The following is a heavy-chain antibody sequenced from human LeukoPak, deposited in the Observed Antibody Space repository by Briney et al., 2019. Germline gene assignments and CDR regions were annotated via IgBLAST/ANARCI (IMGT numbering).Heavy chain of an antibody. CDR2: INHSGST. D-gene: IGHD3-22*01. V-gene: IGHV4-34*01. J-gene: IGHJ4*02. CDR1: GGSFSGYY. Sequence: SETLSLTCAVYGGSFSGYYWSWMRQPPGKGLEWIGEINHSGSTNYNPSLKSRVTISVDTSKNQFSLKLSSVTAADTAVYYCARLERREVGDYYDSSGYSSFDYWGQGTLVTVSS. CDR3: ARLERREVGDYYDSSGYSSFDY.